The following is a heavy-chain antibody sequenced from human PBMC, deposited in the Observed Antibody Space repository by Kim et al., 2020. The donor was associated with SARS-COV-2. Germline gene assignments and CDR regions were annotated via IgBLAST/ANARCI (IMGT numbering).Heavy chain of an antibody. J-gene: IGHJ4*02. CDR3: ARDRSSSWYEAFDY. CDR2: IKWNGGSA. CDR1: GFTFDEYD. Sequence: GGSLRLSCAASGFTFDEYDMSWVRQAPGKGLEWVSVIKWNGGSAGYAESVKGRFTISRDNAKNTLYVQMNSLRAEDTALYYCARDRSSSWYEAFDYWGQGTLVTVSS. D-gene: IGHD6-13*01. V-gene: IGHV3-20*04.